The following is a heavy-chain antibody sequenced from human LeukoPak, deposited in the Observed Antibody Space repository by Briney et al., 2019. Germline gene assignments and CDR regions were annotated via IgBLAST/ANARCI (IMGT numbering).Heavy chain of an antibody. J-gene: IGHJ3*02. CDR1: GFTVSSNY. V-gene: IGHV3-7*01. CDR2: IKQDGSEK. CDR3: ASLGGYSGSYYTVAAFDI. D-gene: IGHD1-26*01. Sequence: GGSLRLSCAASGFTVSSNYMSWVRQAPGKGLEWVANIKQDGSEKYYVDSVKGRFTISRDNAKNSLYLQMNSLRAEDTAVYYCASLGGYSGSYYTVAAFDIWGQGTMVTVSS.